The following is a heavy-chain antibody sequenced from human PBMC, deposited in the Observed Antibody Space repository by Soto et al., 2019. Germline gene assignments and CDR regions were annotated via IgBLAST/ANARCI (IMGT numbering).Heavy chain of an antibody. CDR2: IYSAGNT. D-gene: IGHD1-26*01. J-gene: IGHJ6*02. V-gene: IGHV3-66*01. CDR1: GFTVSSNY. CDR3: ARDFVVGGPTINYYYGMDV. Sequence: PGGSLRLSCAASGFTVSSNYMSWVRQAPGKGLEWISIIYSAGNTYYADSVKGRFTISRDNSKNTLYIQMNSLGAEDTAVYYCARDFVVGGPTINYYYGMDVWGQGTTVTVSS.